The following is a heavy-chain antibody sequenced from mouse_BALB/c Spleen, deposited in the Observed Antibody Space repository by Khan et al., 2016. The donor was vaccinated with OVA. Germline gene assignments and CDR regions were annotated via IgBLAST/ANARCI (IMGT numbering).Heavy chain of an antibody. CDR2: IYPGNSDT. CDR3: TRNGFGNYESWNY. V-gene: IGHV1-5*01. Sequence: VRLQQSGTVLARPGASVKMSCKASGYTFTSYWMHWVKQRPGQGLEWIGAIYPGNSDTNYNQKFKGKAKLTAVTSTSTAYMEFNSLTNEDSAVYNCTRNGFGNYESWNYWGQGTTLTVSS. J-gene: IGHJ2*01. D-gene: IGHD2-1*01. CDR1: GYTFTSYW.